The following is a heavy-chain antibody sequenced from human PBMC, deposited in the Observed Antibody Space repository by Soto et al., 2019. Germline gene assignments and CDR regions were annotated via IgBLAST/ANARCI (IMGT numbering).Heavy chain of an antibody. V-gene: IGHV3-48*03. J-gene: IGHJ4*02. CDR1: GFTFSSYS. D-gene: IGHD6-19*01. CDR3: AKGGRQWLVTSDFNY. Sequence: GGSLRLSCVASGFTFSSYSIVWVRQAPGKGLEWVSYIFTTGTTIYYADSVKGRFTVSRDNAKNSLFLLLNSLRAEDTAVYYCAKGGRQWLVTSDFNYWGQGALVTVSS. CDR2: IFTTGTTI.